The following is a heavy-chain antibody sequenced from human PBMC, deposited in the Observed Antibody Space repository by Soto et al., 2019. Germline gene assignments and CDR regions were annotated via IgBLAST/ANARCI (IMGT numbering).Heavy chain of an antibody. D-gene: IGHD1-26*01. CDR2: INWNGGST. CDR1: GFTFDDYG. CDR3: ASVRVGKGWSGWFDS. V-gene: IGHV3-20*01. J-gene: IGHJ5*01. Sequence: GSLRLSCAPFGFTFDDYGMSWVRQAPGKGLEWVSGINWNGGSTGYADSVKGRFTISRDNAKNSLYLQMNSLRAEDTVLYHCASVRVGKGWSGWFDSCGQGLLVTVS.